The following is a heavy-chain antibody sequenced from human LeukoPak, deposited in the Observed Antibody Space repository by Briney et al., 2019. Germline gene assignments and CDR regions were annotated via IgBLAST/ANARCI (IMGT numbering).Heavy chain of an antibody. Sequence: PSETLSLTCTVSGGSLSSYYWSWIRQPAGKGLEGIGRIYTSGSTCYNPSLKRRVTMPVDTSKNQFSLKLSPVPAADTAVYYCAGTGGRLSNWWDWFDAWGQGTLVTVSS. J-gene: IGHJ5*02. V-gene: IGHV4-4*07. CDR3: AGTGGRLSNWWDWFDA. D-gene: IGHD2-8*02. CDR2: IYTSGST. CDR1: GGSLSSYY.